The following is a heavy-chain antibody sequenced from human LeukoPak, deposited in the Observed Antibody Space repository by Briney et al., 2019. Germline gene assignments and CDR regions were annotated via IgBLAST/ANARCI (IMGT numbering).Heavy chain of an antibody. V-gene: IGHV1-69*04. CDR1: GRTFSSYA. J-gene: IGHJ4*02. Sequence: SVKFSCKASGRTFSSYAISWVRQAPGQGLEWMGRVIPILGIANSAQNIQGRVTITAAKSTSTAYMELSSLRSEDTAVYYCARDLMSGSYYLNWGQGTLVAVSS. CDR3: ARDLMSGSYYLN. D-gene: IGHD1-26*01. CDR2: VIPILGIA.